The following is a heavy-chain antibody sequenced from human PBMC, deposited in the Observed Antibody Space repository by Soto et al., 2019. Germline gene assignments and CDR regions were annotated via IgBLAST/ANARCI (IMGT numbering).Heavy chain of an antibody. CDR1: GGTFSSYT. Sequence: SVKVSCKASGGTFSSYTISWVRQAPGQGLEWMGRIIPNLGIANYAQKFQGRVTITTDKSTSTAYMELRSLRSDDTAVYYCGRGTTVETGNYWGQRTLFTVS. V-gene: IGHV1-69*02. CDR3: GRGTTVETGNY. D-gene: IGHD4-17*01. CDR2: IIPNLGIA. J-gene: IGHJ4*02.